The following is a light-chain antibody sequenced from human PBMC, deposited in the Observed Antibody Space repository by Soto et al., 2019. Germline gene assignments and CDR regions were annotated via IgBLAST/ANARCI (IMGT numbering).Light chain of an antibody. V-gene: IGLV2-14*01. CDR2: NVS. CDR3: NSYTTTTTPRL. CDR1: SSDIGAYNY. Sequence: QSVPTQPASVSGSPGQSITISCTGTSSDIGAYNYVSWYQQHPGKAPKLIIYNVSNRPSGVSNRFSGSKSGSTASLTISGLQAEDEADYYCNSYTTTTTPRLFGGGTKLTVL. J-gene: IGLJ2*01.